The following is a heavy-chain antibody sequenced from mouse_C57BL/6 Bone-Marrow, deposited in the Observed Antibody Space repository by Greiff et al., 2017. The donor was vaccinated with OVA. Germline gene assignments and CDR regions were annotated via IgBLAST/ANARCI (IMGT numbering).Heavy chain of an antibody. Sequence: VQLKQSGAELVKPGASVKLSCTASGLNIKDYYMHWVKQRTEQGLAWIGRIDPEDGDTKYAPKFQGKATITADTSSNTAYLQLSSLTSEDTAVYYCARKGSSYYFDYWGQGTTLTVSS. J-gene: IGHJ2*01. V-gene: IGHV14-2*01. CDR3: ARKGSSYYFDY. CDR1: GLNIKDYY. CDR2: IDPEDGDT. D-gene: IGHD1-1*01.